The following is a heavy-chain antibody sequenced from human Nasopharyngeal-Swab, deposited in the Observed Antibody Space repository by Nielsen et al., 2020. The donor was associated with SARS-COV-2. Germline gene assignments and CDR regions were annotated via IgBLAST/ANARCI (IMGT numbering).Heavy chain of an antibody. Sequence: SETLSLTCTVSGGSISSYYWSWIRQPPGKGLEWIGYIYYSGSTNYNPSLKSRVTISVDTSKNQFSLKLSSVTAADTAVYYCAREEVEESGYYYGTDVWGQGTTITVSS. CDR3: AREEVEESGYYYGTDV. D-gene: IGHD3-3*01. CDR2: IYYSGST. V-gene: IGHV4-59*01. J-gene: IGHJ6*02. CDR1: GGSISSYY.